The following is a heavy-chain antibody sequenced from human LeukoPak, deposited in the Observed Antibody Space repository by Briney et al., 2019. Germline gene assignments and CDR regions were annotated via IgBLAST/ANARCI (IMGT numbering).Heavy chain of an antibody. J-gene: IGHJ4*02. V-gene: IGHV1-18*01. CDR3: ARDDALVATGSFDY. CDR1: GYTFTNYG. CDR2: ISAYNGNT. D-gene: IGHD5-12*01. Sequence: ASVKVSCKASGYTFTNYGIIWVRQAPGQGLEWMGWISAYNGNTNYAQKLQDRVTMTTDTSTSTAYMELRSLRSDNTAVYYCARDDALVATGSFDYWGQGNLVTVSS.